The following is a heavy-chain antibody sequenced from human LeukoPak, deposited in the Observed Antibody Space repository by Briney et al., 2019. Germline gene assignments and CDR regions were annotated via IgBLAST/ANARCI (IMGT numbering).Heavy chain of an antibody. D-gene: IGHD3-22*01. Sequence: ASVKVSCKASGGTFSSYAISWVRQAPGQGLEWMGGIIPIFGTANYAQKFQGRVTITADESTSTAYMELSSLRSEDTAVYYCAIPRPDTSGYQREIVGAFDIWGQGTMVTVSS. J-gene: IGHJ3*02. V-gene: IGHV1-69*13. CDR2: IIPIFGTA. CDR1: GGTFSSYA. CDR3: AIPRPDTSGYQREIVGAFDI.